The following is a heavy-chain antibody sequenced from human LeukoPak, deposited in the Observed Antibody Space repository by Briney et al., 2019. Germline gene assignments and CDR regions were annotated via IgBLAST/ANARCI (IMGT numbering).Heavy chain of an antibody. CDR2: ICSDGSNK. CDR1: GLTFSSYG. V-gene: IGHV3-30*02. CDR3: AKVSKQQLGWYYFDY. D-gene: IGHD6-13*01. J-gene: IGHJ4*02. Sequence: PGGSLTLTCAASGLTFSSYGMHWLRQAPGKGLEWVAFICSDGSNKYYADSVKRRFTISRDNSKNTLYLQMNSLRADDAAVYYCAKVSKQQLGWYYFDYWGQGTLVTVSS.